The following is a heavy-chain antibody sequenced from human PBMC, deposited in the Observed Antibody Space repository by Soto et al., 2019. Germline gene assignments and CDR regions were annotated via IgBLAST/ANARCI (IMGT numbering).Heavy chain of an antibody. Sequence: QVQLVQSGAEVKKPGSSVKVSCKASGGTISSYTISWVRQAPGQGLEWMGRIIPILGIANYAQKFQGRVTITADKSTSTAYMELSSLRSEDTAVYYCARDLGDGYSVDYWGQGTLVTVSS. V-gene: IGHV1-69*08. D-gene: IGHD5-18*01. CDR1: GGTISSYT. CDR2: IIPILGIA. CDR3: ARDLGDGYSVDY. J-gene: IGHJ4*02.